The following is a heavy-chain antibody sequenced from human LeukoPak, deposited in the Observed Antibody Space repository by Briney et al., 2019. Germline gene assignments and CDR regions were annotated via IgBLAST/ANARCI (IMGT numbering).Heavy chain of an antibody. V-gene: IGHV3-21*01. D-gene: IGHD6-13*01. CDR3: ARDPADGDY. CDR2: ITSSSSYI. J-gene: IGHJ4*02. CDR1: GFTFSIYW. Sequence: GGSLRLSCAASGFTFSIYWMSWVRQAPGKGLEWVSSITSSSSYIYYADSVKGRFTISRDNAKNSLYLQMNSLRAEDTAVYYCARDPADGDYWGQGTLVTVSS.